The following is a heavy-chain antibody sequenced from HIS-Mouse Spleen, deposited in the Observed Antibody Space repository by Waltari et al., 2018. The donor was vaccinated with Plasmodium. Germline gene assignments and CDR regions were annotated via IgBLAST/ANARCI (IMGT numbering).Heavy chain of an antibody. V-gene: IGHV3-30-3*01. CDR1: GFPFNRYA. CDR3: ARDRRLAFDY. D-gene: IGHD2-15*01. J-gene: IGHJ4*02. CDR2: ISYDGSNK. Sequence: QVQLVESGGGVVQPGRSLRLSCAASGFPFNRYAMHCVRQAPGKGREWVSVISYDGSNKFYADSVKGRFTISRDNSKNTLYLQMNSLRAEDTAVYYCARDRRLAFDYWGQGTLVTVSS.